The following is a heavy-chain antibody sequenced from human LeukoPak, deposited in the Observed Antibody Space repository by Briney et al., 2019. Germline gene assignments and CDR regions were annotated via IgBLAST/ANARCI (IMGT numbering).Heavy chain of an antibody. CDR3: ARGRWLQSYQFDY. Sequence: PGGSLRLSCAASGFTFSSYAMHWVRQAPGKGLEWVAVISYDGSNKYYADSVKGRFTISRDNSKNTLYLQMNSLRAEDTAVYYCARGRWLQSYQFDYWGQGTLVTVSS. J-gene: IGHJ4*02. CDR2: ISYDGSNK. D-gene: IGHD5-24*01. V-gene: IGHV3-30-3*01. CDR1: GFTFSSYA.